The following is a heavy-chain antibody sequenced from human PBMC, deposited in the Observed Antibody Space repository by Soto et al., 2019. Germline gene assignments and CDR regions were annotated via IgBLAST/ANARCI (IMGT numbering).Heavy chain of an antibody. CDR3: EKLFSHYDYDSGVYFPLAF. D-gene: IGHD3-22*01. J-gene: IGHJ4*02. Sequence: GGSLRLSCAASGFTFRSYDLHWVRQAPGKGLEWVAVISYDGRNKYHADSVKARFTISRDNSKNTLFLQMNSLRAEDTAVYYREKLFSHYDYDSGVYFPLAFGGQGPLVPVP. CDR2: ISYDGRNK. V-gene: IGHV3-30*18. CDR1: GFTFRSYD.